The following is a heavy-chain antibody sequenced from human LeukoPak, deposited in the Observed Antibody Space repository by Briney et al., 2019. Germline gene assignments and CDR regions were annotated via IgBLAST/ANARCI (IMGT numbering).Heavy chain of an antibody. D-gene: IGHD3-22*01. CDR2: IRYDGSNK. J-gene: IGHJ4*02. CDR1: GFTFSSYG. V-gene: IGHV3-30*02. CDR3: AKDADSSGYYADY. Sequence: GGSLRLSCAASGFTFSSYGMHWVRQAPGKGLEWVAFIRYDGSNKYYADSVKGRFTISRDNSKNTLYLQMNSLRAEDTAVYYCAKDADSSGYYADYWGQGTLVTVSS.